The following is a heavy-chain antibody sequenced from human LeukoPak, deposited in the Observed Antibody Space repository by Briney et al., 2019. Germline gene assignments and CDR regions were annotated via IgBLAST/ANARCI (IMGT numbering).Heavy chain of an antibody. J-gene: IGHJ5*02. CDR2: INPNSGGT. V-gene: IGHV1-2*02. CDR3: ATGYGTRLHDT. D-gene: IGHD4-17*01. Sequence: ASVKVSCKASGYTFTGYYMHWVRQAPGQGLEWMGWINPNSGGTKYAQKFQGRVTLTRDMSLTTVYMELNSLTSDDTAVYYCATGYGTRLHDTWGQGTLVTVSS. CDR1: GYTFTGYY.